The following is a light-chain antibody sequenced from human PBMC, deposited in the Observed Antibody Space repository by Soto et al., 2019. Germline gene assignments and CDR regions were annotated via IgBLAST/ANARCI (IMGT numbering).Light chain of an antibody. CDR1: SFNIGGNS. J-gene: IGLJ1*01. CDR2: DDN. CDR3: GSWDGRVSADV. V-gene: IGLV1-51*01. Sequence: QSVLTQPPSVSAAPGQKVTISCSGSSFNIGGNSVSWYQQLPGTAPKLLIYDDNKRPSGIPDRFSGSKSGTSATLGITGFQNGDEADYYCGSWDGRVSADVLGTGNKVTVL.